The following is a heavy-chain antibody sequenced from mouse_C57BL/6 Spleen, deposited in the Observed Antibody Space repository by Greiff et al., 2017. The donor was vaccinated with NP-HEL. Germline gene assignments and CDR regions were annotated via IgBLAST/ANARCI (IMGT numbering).Heavy chain of an antibody. CDR2: IYPGSGST. V-gene: IGHV1-55*01. CDR3: TRKGLTTVVADD. CDR1: GYTFTSYW. J-gene: IGHJ2*01. D-gene: IGHD1-1*01. Sequence: QVQLQQPGAELVKPGASVKMSCKASGYTFTSYWITWVKQRPGQGLEWIGDIYPGSGSTNYNEKFKSKATLTVDTSSSTAYMQLRILTSEDSAVYDWTRKGLTTVVADDWGKGTTLTVSS.